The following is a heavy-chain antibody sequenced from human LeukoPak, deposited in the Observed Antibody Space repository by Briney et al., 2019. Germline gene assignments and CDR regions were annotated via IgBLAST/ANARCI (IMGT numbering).Heavy chain of an antibody. CDR2: ISAYNGNT. Sequence: ASVKVSCKASGYTFTSYGISWVRQAPGQGLEWMGWISAYNGNTNYAQKFQGRVTMTRDTSISTAYMELSRLRPDDTAVYYCARVYRRAYCGGDCYDYWGQGTLVTVSS. V-gene: IGHV1-18*01. CDR1: GYTFTSYG. D-gene: IGHD2-21*01. CDR3: ARVYRRAYCGGDCYDY. J-gene: IGHJ4*02.